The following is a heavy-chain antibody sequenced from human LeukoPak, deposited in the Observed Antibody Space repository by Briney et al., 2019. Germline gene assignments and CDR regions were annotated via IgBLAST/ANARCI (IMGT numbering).Heavy chain of an antibody. CDR2: ISAYNGNT. D-gene: IGHD4-23*01. CDR3: ARACYGGNRPTDY. CDR1: GYSFTSYG. V-gene: IGHV1-18*01. J-gene: IGHJ4*02. Sequence: GASVKVSCKASGYSFTSYGISWVRQAPGQGLEWMGWISAYNGNTDYAQKFQGRVTMTTDTSTSTAYMELRSLRSDDTAVYHCARACYGGNRPTDYWGQGTLVTVSS.